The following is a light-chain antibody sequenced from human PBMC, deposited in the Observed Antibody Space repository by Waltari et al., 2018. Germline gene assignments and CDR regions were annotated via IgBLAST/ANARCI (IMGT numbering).Light chain of an antibody. J-gene: IGKJ2*01. Sequence: EVVMTQSPATLSVSPGERATRSCRASQSVSNNLAWYQQKPGQAPRHLIYGASTRATGIPARFSGSGSGTEFTLTISSLQPEDFAVYYCQQYNNWPPVTFGQGTKLEIK. CDR1: QSVSNN. CDR2: GAS. CDR3: QQYNNWPPVT. V-gene: IGKV3-15*01.